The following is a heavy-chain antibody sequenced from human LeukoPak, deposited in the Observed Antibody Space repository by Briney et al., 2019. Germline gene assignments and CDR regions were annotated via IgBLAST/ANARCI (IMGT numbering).Heavy chain of an antibody. CDR3: ARENLVPYCSGGSCYPHNWFDP. V-gene: IGHV3-30-3*01. CDR2: ISYDGSNK. CDR1: GFTFSSYA. D-gene: IGHD2-15*01. Sequence: QPGGSLRLSCAASGFTFSSYAMHWVRQAPGKGLEWVAVISYDGSNKYYADSVKGRFTISRDNSKNTLYLQMNSLRAEDTAVYYCARENLVPYCSGGSCYPHNWFDPWGQGTLVTVSS. J-gene: IGHJ5*02.